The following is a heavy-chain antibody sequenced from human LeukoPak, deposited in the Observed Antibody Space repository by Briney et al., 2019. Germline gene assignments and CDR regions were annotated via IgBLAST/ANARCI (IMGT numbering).Heavy chain of an antibody. D-gene: IGHD5-24*01. J-gene: IGHJ4*02. CDR3: ARGWRWLDF. CDR1: GFTFSSHE. Sequence: PGGSLRLSCAASGFTFSSHEMNWVRQAPGKGLEWVSYISSSGSTKYYADSVKGRFTISRDNAKNSLYLQMNSLRAEDTAVYYCARGWRWLDFWGQGTLVTVSS. CDR2: ISSSGSTK. V-gene: IGHV3-48*03.